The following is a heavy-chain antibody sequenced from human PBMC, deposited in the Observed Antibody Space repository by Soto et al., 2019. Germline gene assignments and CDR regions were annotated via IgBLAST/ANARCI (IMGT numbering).Heavy chain of an antibody. CDR1: GGSISSYY. D-gene: IGHD3-16*01. V-gene: IGHV4-59*01. CDR3: ARDFFYYVGGSYGRFPS. CDR2: IYYSGST. J-gene: IGHJ5*02. Sequence: SETLSLTCTVSGGSISSYYWSWIRQPPGKGLERIGYIYYSGSTNYNPSLKSRVTISVDTSKNQFSLKLSSVTAADTAVYYCARDFFYYVGGSYGRFPSLGQEPLFPV.